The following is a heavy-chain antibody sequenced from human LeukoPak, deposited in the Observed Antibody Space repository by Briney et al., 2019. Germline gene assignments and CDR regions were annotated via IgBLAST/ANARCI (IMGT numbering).Heavy chain of an antibody. J-gene: IGHJ4*02. Sequence: GASVKVSCKASGFTFTSSAVQWVRQARGQRLEWIGWIVVGGGNTNYAQKFQERVTITRDMSTSTAYMELSSLRSEDTAVYYCAADFYGSGIFDYFDYWGQGTLVTVSS. CDR3: AADFYGSGIFDYFDY. V-gene: IGHV1-58*01. CDR2: IVVGGGNT. CDR1: GFTFTSSA. D-gene: IGHD3-10*01.